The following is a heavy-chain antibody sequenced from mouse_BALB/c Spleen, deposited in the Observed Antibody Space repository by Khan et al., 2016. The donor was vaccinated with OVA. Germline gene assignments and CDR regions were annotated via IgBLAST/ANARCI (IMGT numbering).Heavy chain of an antibody. V-gene: IGHV3-2*02. CDR1: GYSITSDYA. J-gene: IGHJ3*01. CDR2: INYSGGT. CDR3: ARWFAY. Sequence: EVQLQESGPGLVKPSQSLSLTCIVTGYSITSDYAWNWIRQFPGNKLEWMGYINYSGGTSYLPSLKSRISITRDTSKNQFFLQLNSVTTEDSATYYCARWFAYWGQGTLVTVS.